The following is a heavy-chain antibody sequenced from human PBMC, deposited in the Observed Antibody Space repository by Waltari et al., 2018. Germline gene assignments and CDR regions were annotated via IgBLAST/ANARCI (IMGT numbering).Heavy chain of an antibody. CDR1: GYSISSGYY. J-gene: IGHJ3*02. CDR3: ARSPGGTDAFDI. V-gene: IGHV4-38-2*02. CDR2: IYHSGST. Sequence: QVQLQESGPGLVKPSETLSLTCTVSGYSISSGYYWGWIRQPPGKGLEWIGSIYHSGSTYYTPSLKSRVTISVDTSKNQFSLKLSSVTAADTAVYYWARSPGGTDAFDIWGQGTMVTVSS. D-gene: IGHD2-15*01.